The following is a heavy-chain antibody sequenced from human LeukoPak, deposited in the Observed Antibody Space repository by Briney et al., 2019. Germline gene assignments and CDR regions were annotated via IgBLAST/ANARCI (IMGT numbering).Heavy chain of an antibody. CDR2: IYYSGST. CDR1: GGSISSSSYY. V-gene: IGHV4-39*01. J-gene: IGHJ4*02. D-gene: IGHD3-10*02. CDR3: ARGLVRGVRKRPFDY. Sequence: SETLSLTCTVPGGSISSSSYYWGWIRQPPGKGLEWIGSIYYSGSTYYNPSLKSRVTISVDTSKNQFSLKLSSVTAADTAVYYCARGLVRGVRKRPFDYWGQGTLVTVSS.